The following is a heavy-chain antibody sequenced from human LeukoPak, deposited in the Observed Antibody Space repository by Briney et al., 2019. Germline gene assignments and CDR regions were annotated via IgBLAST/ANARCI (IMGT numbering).Heavy chain of an antibody. V-gene: IGHV4-59*01. D-gene: IGHD6-6*01. J-gene: IGHJ4*02. CDR1: GGSISSYY. CDR3: ARVDPDSSSTLEVFDY. Sequence: ASETLSLTCTVSGGSISSYYWSWIRQPPGKGLEWIGYIYYSGSTNYNPSLKSRVTISVDTSKNQFSLKLSSVTAAGTAVYYCARVDPDSSSTLEVFDYWGQGTLVTVSS. CDR2: IYYSGST.